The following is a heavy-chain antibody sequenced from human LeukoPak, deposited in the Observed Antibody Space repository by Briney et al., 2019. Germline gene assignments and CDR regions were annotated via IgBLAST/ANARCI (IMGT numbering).Heavy chain of an antibody. D-gene: IGHD1-20*01. CDR1: GFIFTDHY. J-gene: IGHJ4*02. Sequence: PGGSLRLSCAASGFIFTDHYMDWVRQAPGKGLEWVGRTRNKPNSYTTEYAASVKGRFTISRDDSKNSLYLQMNSLKTEDTAVYYYARVHNWNYLDYWGQGTLVTVSS. CDR3: ARVHNWNYLDY. V-gene: IGHV3-72*01. CDR2: TRNKPNSYTT.